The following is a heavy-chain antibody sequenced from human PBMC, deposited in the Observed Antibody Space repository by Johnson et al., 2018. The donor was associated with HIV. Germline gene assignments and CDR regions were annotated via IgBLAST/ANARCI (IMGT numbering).Heavy chain of an antibody. CDR3: ARVITEDGTRWAFEI. D-gene: IGHD6-13*01. CDR1: GFTFSSYA. V-gene: IGHV3-30-3*01. CDR2: ISYDGSNK. Sequence: QVQLVESGGGVVQPGRSLRLSCAASGFTFSSYAMHWVRQAPGKGLAWVAVISYDGSNKYYADSVKGRFTISRDNSKNTLYLQMNCLRADYTAVYSSARVITEDGTRWAFEIWCQGTIVSGSS. J-gene: IGHJ3*02.